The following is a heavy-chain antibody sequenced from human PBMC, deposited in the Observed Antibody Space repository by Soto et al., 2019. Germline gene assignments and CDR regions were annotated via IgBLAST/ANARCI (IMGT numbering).Heavy chain of an antibody. J-gene: IGHJ4*02. Sequence: EASVKVSCKASGYTFTSYAMHWVRQAPGQRLEWMGWINAGNGNTKYSQKFQGRVTITRDTSASTAYMELSSLRSEDTAVYYCARGAAAGPWVYWGQGTLVTVSS. CDR3: ARGAAAGPWVY. D-gene: IGHD6-13*01. V-gene: IGHV1-3*01. CDR2: INAGNGNT. CDR1: GYTFTSYA.